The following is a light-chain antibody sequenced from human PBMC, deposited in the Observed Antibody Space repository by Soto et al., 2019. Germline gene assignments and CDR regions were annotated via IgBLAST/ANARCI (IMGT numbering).Light chain of an antibody. CDR2: DAS. CDR3: QQRSNWPRVT. Sequence: DIVLTQYKDTLSLSPGERATLSCRASQSVSSYLAWYQQKPGQAPRLLIYDASNRATGIPARFSGSGSGTDFTLTISSLEPEDFAVYYCQQRSNWPRVTFGQGRRLEIK. V-gene: IGKV3-11*01. CDR1: QSVSSY. J-gene: IGKJ5*01.